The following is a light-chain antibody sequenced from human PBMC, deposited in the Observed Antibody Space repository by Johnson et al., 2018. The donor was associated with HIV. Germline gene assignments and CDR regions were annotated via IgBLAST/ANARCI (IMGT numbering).Light chain of an antibody. CDR3: RTWDNSLVPVYG. CDR1: SSNIGNNY. CDR2: DND. Sequence: QSVLTQPPSVSAAPGQKVTISCSGSSSNIGNNYISWYQQVPGTAPKLLIYDNDKRPLGIPDRFSGSKSGTSATLGITGLQTGDEADYYCRTWDNSLVPVYGCGTATKVSVL. J-gene: IGLJ1*01. V-gene: IGLV1-51*01.